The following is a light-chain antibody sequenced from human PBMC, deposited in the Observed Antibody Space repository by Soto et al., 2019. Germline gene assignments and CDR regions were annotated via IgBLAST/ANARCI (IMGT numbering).Light chain of an antibody. Sequence: LQITEGPSCMSKYAGDRVIITCRTSQGISNYLAWYQQKPGKVPNLLIYEASILQSGVPSRFSGSGSGTDFTLTITSLQPDDFATHYCHQDNSFSPWTSGEGTKVDIK. CDR1: QGISNY. CDR2: EAS. V-gene: IGKV1-27*01. J-gene: IGKJ1*01. CDR3: HQDNSFSPWT.